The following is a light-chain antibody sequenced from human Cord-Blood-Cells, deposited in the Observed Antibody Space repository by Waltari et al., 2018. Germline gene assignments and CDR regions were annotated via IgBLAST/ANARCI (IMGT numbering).Light chain of an antibody. V-gene: IGLV3-1*01. CDR1: KLGDKY. CDR3: QAWDSSTVV. CDR2: QDS. Sequence: SYELTQPPSVSVSPGQTASITCSGDKLGDKYACWYQQKPGQSPVLVIYQDSKRPSGNPERFSVSDSGNTATLTISGTQAMDEADYYCQAWDSSTVVFGGGTKLTVL. J-gene: IGLJ2*01.